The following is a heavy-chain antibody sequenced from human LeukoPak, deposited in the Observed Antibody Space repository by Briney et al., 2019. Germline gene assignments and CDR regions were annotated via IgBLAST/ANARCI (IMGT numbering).Heavy chain of an antibody. CDR1: GGSISSGSYH. V-gene: IGHV4-39*01. Sequence: SETLSLTCTVSGGSISSGSYHWAWIRQPPGKGLEWIGTIHYSGTTYYNPSLKSRVTVSVDTSKNQFSLRLTSVTAADTAVYYCARHLDYYGSGTYEFWGQGTLVTVSS. CDR2: IHYSGTT. D-gene: IGHD3-10*01. CDR3: ARHLDYYGSGTYEF. J-gene: IGHJ4*02.